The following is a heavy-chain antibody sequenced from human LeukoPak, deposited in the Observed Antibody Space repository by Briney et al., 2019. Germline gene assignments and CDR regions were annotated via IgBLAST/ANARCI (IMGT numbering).Heavy chain of an antibody. D-gene: IGHD3-9*01. Sequence: GGSLRLSCAASGFTFSSYAMSWVRQAPRKGLEWVSVVSGSGSSTDYADSVKGRFTISRDNSKNTLYLQMSSLSAEDTAVYYCAKMNVLTGYYTPNFDFWGQGALVTVSS. V-gene: IGHV3-23*01. J-gene: IGHJ4*02. CDR1: GFTFSSYA. CDR2: VSGSGSST. CDR3: AKMNVLTGYYTPNFDF.